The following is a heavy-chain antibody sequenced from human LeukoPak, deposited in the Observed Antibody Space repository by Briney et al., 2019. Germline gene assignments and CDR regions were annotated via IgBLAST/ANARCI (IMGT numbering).Heavy chain of an antibody. CDR1: GGSISSYY. V-gene: IGHV4-59*08. Sequence: SETLSLTCTVSGGSISSYYWSWLRQPPGKGLEWIGYIYYSGSTNYNPSLKSRVTISVDTSKNQFSLKLSSVTAADTAVYYCARIGGQWLRRSYWYFDLWGRGTLVTVSS. CDR3: ARIGGQWLRRSYWYFDL. D-gene: IGHD6-19*01. J-gene: IGHJ2*01. CDR2: IYYSGST.